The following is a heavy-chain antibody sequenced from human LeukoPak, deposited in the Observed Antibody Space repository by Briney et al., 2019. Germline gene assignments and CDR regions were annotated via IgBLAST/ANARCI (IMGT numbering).Heavy chain of an antibody. CDR2: INPTSGDT. J-gene: IGHJ3*02. V-gene: IGHV1-2*02. D-gene: IGHD7-27*01. CDR1: GYTFTGYY. CDR3: ARGDGDGPARRAFDI. Sequence: GASVKVSCKASGYTFTGYYIHWVRQAPGQGLEWMAWINPTSGDTNYVQKFQGRVTMTRDTSISTAYMELKRMRSDDTAVYCCARGDGDGPARRAFDIWGQGTMVTVSS.